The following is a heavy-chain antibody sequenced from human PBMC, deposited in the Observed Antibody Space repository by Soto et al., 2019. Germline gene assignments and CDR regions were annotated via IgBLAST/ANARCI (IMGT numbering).Heavy chain of an antibody. CDR3: ARDGRIAATKGALYNWFAP. V-gene: IGHV3-30*03. CDR2: ISYDGTNK. CDR1: GFTFSSYG. J-gene: IGHJ5*02. Sequence: QVQLVESGGGVVQPGRSLRLSCAASGFTFSSYGMHWVRQAPGKGLEWVAVISYDGTNKYYVDSVEGRFTISRDNSKNTLYLQRNSLRAEDTAVYYCARDGRIAATKGALYNWFAPWGQGTLVTVSS. D-gene: IGHD6-13*01.